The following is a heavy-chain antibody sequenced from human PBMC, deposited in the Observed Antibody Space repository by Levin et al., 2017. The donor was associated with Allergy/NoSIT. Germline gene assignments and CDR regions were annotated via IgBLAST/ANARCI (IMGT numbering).Heavy chain of an antibody. J-gene: IGHJ6*02. CDR3: ANSPRGSSEDDRTYYYSGMDV. Sequence: SCAASGFTFSSYGMHWVRQAPGKGLEWVAVISYDGSYKYYADSVKGRFTISRDNSKNTLYLQMNSLRAEDTAVYFCANSPRGSSEDDRTYYYSGMDVWGQGTTVTVSS. CDR1: GFTFSSYG. D-gene: IGHD5-12*01. CDR2: ISYDGSYK. V-gene: IGHV3-30*18.